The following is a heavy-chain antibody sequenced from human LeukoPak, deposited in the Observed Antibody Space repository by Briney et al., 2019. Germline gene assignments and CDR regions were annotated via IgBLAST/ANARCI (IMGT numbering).Heavy chain of an antibody. CDR1: GYSFSIYY. CDR2: NNPSGGST. J-gene: IGHJ4*02. CDR3: ARGCDTVVSN. D-gene: IGHD4-23*01. V-gene: IGHV1-46*01. Sequence: GASETLSCKSSGYSFSIYYIDWVRQAPRQDPEWMGINNPSGGSTSYAQNFQGRVTITRDTSTSTVYMELSSLTSEDTAVYYCARGCDTVVSNWGQGTLVAVSS.